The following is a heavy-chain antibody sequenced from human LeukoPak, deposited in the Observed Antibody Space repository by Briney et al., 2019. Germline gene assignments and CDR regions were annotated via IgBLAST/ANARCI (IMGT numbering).Heavy chain of an antibody. CDR3: ARDHNWGPDF. V-gene: IGHV1-2*02. Sequence: ASVKVSCKASVGTFSSDAISWVRQAPGQGLEWVGWIHPKTGQTHYAQNFQGRVTLTRDTSISTAYMYLSGLTSDDTAVYYCARDHNWGPDFWGQGTLVTVSS. J-gene: IGHJ4*02. CDR2: IHPKTGQT. D-gene: IGHD7-27*01. CDR1: VGTFSSDA.